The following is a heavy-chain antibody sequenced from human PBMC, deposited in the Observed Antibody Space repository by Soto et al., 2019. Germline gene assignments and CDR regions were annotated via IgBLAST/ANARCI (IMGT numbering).Heavy chain of an antibody. CDR2: ISSSGSII. Sequence: GSLRLSCAASGFTFSSYEMNWVRQAPGKGLEWVSYISSSGSIIYYSDSVKGRFTISRDNAKNSLYLQMNSLRAEDTAVYYCARDYWYFDLWGRGTLVTVSS. V-gene: IGHV3-48*03. J-gene: IGHJ2*01. CDR3: ARDYWYFDL. CDR1: GFTFSSYE.